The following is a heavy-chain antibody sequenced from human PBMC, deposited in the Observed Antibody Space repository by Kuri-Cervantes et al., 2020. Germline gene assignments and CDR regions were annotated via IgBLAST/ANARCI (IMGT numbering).Heavy chain of an antibody. D-gene: IGHD3-10*01. CDR1: GFTFSSYW. V-gene: IGHV3-7*01. J-gene: IGHJ4*02. Sequence: GGSLRLSCAASGFTFSSYWTSWVRQAPGKGLEWVANIKQDGSEKYYADSVKGRFTISRDNSKNTLYLQMNSLRAEDTAVYYCAKRGTMVRGVIITPFDYWGQGTLVTVSS. CDR3: AKRGTMVRGVIITPFDY. CDR2: IKQDGSEK.